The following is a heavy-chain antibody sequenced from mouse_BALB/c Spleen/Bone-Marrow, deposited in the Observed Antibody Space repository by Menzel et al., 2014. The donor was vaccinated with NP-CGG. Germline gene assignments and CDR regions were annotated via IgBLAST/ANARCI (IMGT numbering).Heavy chain of an antibody. V-gene: IGHV2-4-1*01. D-gene: IGHD2-14*01. Sequence: SGPGLVQPSQSLSITCTVSGFSLTSYDVHWVRQSPGKGLEWLGGIWSGGGTDYDAAFISRLNITKDNSKSQVFFKMNSLQADDTAIYFCARKDYRYDYFDYWGQGTTLTVSS. CDR3: ARKDYRYDYFDY. J-gene: IGHJ2*01. CDR1: GFSLTSYD. CDR2: IWSGGGT.